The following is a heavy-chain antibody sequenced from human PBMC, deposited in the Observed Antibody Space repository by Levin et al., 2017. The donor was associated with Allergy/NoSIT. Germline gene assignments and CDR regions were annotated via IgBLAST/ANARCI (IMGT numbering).Heavy chain of an antibody. J-gene: IGHJ5*02. D-gene: IGHD3-9*01. CDR1: GGSFSGYY. CDR3: ARLQVLRYFDWLSRGDNWFDP. CDR2: INHSGST. Sequence: ASETLSLTCAVYGGSFSGYYWSWIRQPPGKGLEWIGEINHSGSTNYNPSLKSRVTISVDTSKNQFSLKLSSVTAADTAVYYCARLQVLRYFDWLSRGDNWFDPWGQGTLVTVSS. V-gene: IGHV4-34*01.